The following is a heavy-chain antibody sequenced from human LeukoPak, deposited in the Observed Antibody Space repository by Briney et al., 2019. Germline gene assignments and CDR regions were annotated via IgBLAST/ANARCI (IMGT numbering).Heavy chain of an antibody. CDR3: ARVDYYLYYFDY. J-gene: IGHJ4*02. CDR1: GGSINNYY. Sequence: SETLSLTCTVSGGSINNYYWSWIRQPPGKGLEWIGYIYYRGSTNYNPSLKSRVTVSADTSKNQFSLKLNSVTAADTAVYYCARVDYYLYYFDYWGQGTLVTVSS. CDR2: IYYRGST. V-gene: IGHV4-59*12. D-gene: IGHD2-21*02.